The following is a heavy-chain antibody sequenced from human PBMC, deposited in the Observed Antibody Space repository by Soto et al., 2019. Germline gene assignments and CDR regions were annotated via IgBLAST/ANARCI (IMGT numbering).Heavy chain of an antibody. Sequence: DAVKLSCKGPGYSFTSYLSSCGRQLPGKGLEWMGRIDPSDSYTNYSPSFQGHVTISADKSISTAYLQWSSLKASDTAMYYCASRGGNVYYYYGMDVWGQGTTVTVSS. CDR2: IDPSDSYT. J-gene: IGHJ6*02. D-gene: IGHD3-10*01. CDR3: ASRGGNVYYYYGMDV. CDR1: GYSFTSYL. V-gene: IGHV5-10-1*01.